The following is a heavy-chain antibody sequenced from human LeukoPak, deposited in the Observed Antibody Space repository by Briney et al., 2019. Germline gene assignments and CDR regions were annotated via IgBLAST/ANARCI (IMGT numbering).Heavy chain of an antibody. V-gene: IGHV3-21*01. Sequence: GGSLRLSCVSSGFTFSSYSMNWVRPPPGKGLEWVASISSSSSYIYYADSLKDGFTISRDNAKNSMYLQMNRLRAEDTAVYYCARDVWGDYWGQGTLVTVSS. CDR2: ISSSSSYI. D-gene: IGHD1-26*01. CDR3: ARDVWGDY. CDR1: GFTFSSYS. J-gene: IGHJ4*02.